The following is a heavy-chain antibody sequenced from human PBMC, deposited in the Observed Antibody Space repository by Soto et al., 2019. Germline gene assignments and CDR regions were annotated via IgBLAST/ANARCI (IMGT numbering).Heavy chain of an antibody. CDR1: GFTFSSYS. CDR2: ISSSSTI. CDR3: AREGRISRFDY. J-gene: IGHJ4*02. V-gene: IGHV3-48*01. Sequence: PGGSLRLSCAASGFTFSSYSMNWVRQAPGKGLEWVSYISSSSTIYYADSVKGRFTISRDNAKNSLYLQMNSLRAEDTAVYYCAREGRISRFDYWGQGTLVTVSS.